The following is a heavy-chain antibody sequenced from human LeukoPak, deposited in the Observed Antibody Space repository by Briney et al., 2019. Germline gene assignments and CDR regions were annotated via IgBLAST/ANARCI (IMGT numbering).Heavy chain of an antibody. Sequence: GGSLRLSCGASGFTVSSNYMSWVRQAPGKGLEWVSVIYSGGSTYYADSVKGRFTISRDNSKNTLYLQMNSLRAEDTAVYYCARGEYRYYFDYWGQGTLVTVSS. CDR2: IYSGGST. CDR3: ARGEYRYYFDY. V-gene: IGHV3-53*01. J-gene: IGHJ4*02. CDR1: GFTVSSNY. D-gene: IGHD2-2*01.